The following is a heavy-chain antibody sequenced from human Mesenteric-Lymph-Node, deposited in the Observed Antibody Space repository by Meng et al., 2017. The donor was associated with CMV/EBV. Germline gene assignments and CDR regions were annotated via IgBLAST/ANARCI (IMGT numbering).Heavy chain of an antibody. D-gene: IGHD6-13*01. Sequence: GRSLKISCAASGFTFTNYWMTWVRQAPGKGLEWVANIKQEGTEKYYVDSVKGRFTISRDNAKTSLYLQMNSLRAEDTAVYYCARERQLLAFDYWGQGTLVTVSS. J-gene: IGHJ4*02. CDR2: IKQEGTEK. CDR1: GFTFTNYW. V-gene: IGHV3-7*01. CDR3: ARERQLLAFDY.